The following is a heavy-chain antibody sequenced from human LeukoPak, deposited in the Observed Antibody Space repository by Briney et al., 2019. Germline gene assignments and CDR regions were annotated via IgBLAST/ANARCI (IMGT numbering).Heavy chain of an antibody. CDR1: GYTFSSYY. CDR2: INPSDGST. J-gene: IGHJ4*02. Sequence: GASVKVSCKASGYTFSSYYMHWVRQAPGQGLEWMGIINPSDGSTSYAQKFQGRVTMTRDTSTRTVYMELSSLRSEDTAVYYCARAYGGNSKTYDYWGQGTLATVPS. D-gene: IGHD4-23*01. V-gene: IGHV1-46*01. CDR3: ARAYGGNSKTYDY.